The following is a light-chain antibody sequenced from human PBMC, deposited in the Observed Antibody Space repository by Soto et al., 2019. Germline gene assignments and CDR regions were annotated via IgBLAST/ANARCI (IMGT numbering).Light chain of an antibody. CDR3: SSFAGGNAV. V-gene: IGLV2-8*01. Sequence: QSALTQPPSASGSLGQSVAISCTGTSSDVGGYNYVSWYQQHPGKSPKLIIYEVTQRPSGVPGRFSGSKSCNTASLTVSGLQAEDEADYYCSSFAGGNAVFGGGTKLTVL. J-gene: IGLJ2*01. CDR2: EVT. CDR1: SSDVGGYNY.